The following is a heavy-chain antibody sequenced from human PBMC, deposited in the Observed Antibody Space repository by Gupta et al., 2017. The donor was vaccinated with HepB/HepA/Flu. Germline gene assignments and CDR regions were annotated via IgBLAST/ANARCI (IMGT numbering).Heavy chain of an antibody. Sequence: EVQLVESGGGLVQPGGSLRLSCAASGFTFSTYWMTWVRQAPGKGLEWVAHIKQDESEKNYVDSVKGRFTISRDNAKNSVYLQMNSLRAEDTAVYYCARVTVDGWNRYFDYWGQGTLVTVSS. CDR2: IKQDESEK. V-gene: IGHV3-7*01. D-gene: IGHD4-23*01. CDR1: GFTFSTYW. CDR3: ARVTVDGWNRYFDY. J-gene: IGHJ4*02.